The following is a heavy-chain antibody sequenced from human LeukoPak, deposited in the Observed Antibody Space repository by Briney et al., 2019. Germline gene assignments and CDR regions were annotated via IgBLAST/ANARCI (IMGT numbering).Heavy chain of an antibody. CDR2: ISYDGSNK. D-gene: IGHD3-22*01. CDR3: AKLTDYYDSSGQDY. J-gene: IGHJ4*02. V-gene: IGHV3-30*18. Sequence: GGSLRLSCAASGFTFSSYGMHWVRQAPGKGLEGVAVISYDGSNKYYADSVKGRFTISRDNSTNTLYLKMNSLRAEDTAVYYCAKLTDYYDSSGQDYWGQGTLVTVSS. CDR1: GFTFSSYG.